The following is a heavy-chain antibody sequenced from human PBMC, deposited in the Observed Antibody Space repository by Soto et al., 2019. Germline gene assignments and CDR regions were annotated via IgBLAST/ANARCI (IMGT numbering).Heavy chain of an antibody. CDR2: INHNSGGT. V-gene: IGHV1-2*04. D-gene: IGHD2-8*01. CDR3: ARDARGDEAPMAY. CDR1: GYTFTGYY. Sequence: QVQLVQSGAEVKKPGASVQVSCKASGYTFTGYYMHWVRQAPGQGLEWMGWINHNSGGTNYAQKFQGWVTMTRDTSISTAYMELSRLRSDDTAVYYCARDARGDEAPMAYWGQGTLVTVSS. J-gene: IGHJ4*02.